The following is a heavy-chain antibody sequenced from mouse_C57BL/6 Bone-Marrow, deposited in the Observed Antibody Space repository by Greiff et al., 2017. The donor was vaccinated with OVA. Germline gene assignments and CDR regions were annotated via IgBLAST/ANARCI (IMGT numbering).Heavy chain of an antibody. V-gene: IGHV1-59*01. D-gene: IGHD1-1*01. Sequence: QVQLKQPGAELVRPGTSVKLSCKASGYTFTSYWMHWVKQRPGQGLEWIGVIDPSDSYTNYNQKFKGKATLTVDTSSSTAYMQLSSLTSEDAAVYYCARGLIYYYGSSYSYYFDYWGQGTTLTVSS. CDR1: GYTFTSYW. CDR3: ARGLIYYYGSSYSYYFDY. CDR2: IDPSDSYT. J-gene: IGHJ2*01.